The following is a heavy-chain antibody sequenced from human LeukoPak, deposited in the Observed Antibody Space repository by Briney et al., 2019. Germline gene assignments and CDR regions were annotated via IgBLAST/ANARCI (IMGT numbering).Heavy chain of an antibody. CDR3: ARHFGWRQLVRGAFDI. Sequence: SETLSLTCTVSGGSISSSSYYWGWIRQPPGKGLEWIGSIYYSGSTYYNPSLKSRVTISVDTSKNQFSLKLSSVTAADTAVYYCARHFGWRQLVRGAFDIWGQGTMVTVSS. CDR2: IYYSGST. D-gene: IGHD6-6*01. J-gene: IGHJ3*02. V-gene: IGHV4-39*01. CDR1: GGSISSSSYY.